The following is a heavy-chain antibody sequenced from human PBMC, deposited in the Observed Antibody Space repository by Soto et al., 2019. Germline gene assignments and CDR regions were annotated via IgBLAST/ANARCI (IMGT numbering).Heavy chain of an antibody. CDR3: TSREVVIAIQPDAFDI. V-gene: IGHV3-15*01. CDR2: IKSKTDGGTT. CDR1: GFTFSNAW. D-gene: IGHD2-21*01. J-gene: IGHJ3*02. Sequence: GGSLRLSCAASGFTFSNAWMSWVRQAPGKGLEWVGRIKSKTDGGTTDYAAPVKGRFTISRDDSKNTLYLQMNSLKTEDTAVYYCTSREVVIAIQPDAFDIWGQGTMVTVSS.